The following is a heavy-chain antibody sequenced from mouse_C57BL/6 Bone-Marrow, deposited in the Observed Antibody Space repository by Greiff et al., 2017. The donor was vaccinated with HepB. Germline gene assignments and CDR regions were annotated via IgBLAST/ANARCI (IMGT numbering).Heavy chain of an antibody. J-gene: IGHJ1*03. CDR1: GYTFTEYT. CDR3: ARHEDGHYYGSSGWYFDV. Sequence: VKVVESGAELVKPGASVKLSCKASGYTFTEYTIHWVKQRSGQGLEWIGWFYPGSGSIKYNEKFKDKATLTADKSSSTVYMELSRLTSEDSAVYFCARHEDGHYYGSSGWYFDVWGTGTTVTVSS. D-gene: IGHD1-1*01. V-gene: IGHV1-62-2*01. CDR2: FYPGSGSI.